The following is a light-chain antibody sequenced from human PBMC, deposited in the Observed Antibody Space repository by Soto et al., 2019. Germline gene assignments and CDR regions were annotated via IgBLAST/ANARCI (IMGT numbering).Light chain of an antibody. V-gene: IGLV2-23*01. J-gene: IGLJ1*01. CDR2: EGS. CDR1: SSDVGSYNL. CDR3: CSYAGSSTPYV. Sequence: LTQPAPVSGSPGQSITISCTGTSSDVGSYNLVSWYQQHPGKAPKLMIYEGSKRPSGVSNRFSGSKSGNTASLTISGLQAEDEADYYCCSYAGSSTPYVFGTGTKVTVL.